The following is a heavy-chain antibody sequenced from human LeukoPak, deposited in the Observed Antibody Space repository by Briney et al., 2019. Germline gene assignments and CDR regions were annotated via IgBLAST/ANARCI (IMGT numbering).Heavy chain of an antibody. CDR1: GFTVSSNY. D-gene: IGHD3-10*01. Sequence: GGSLRLSCAASGFTVSSNYMSWVRQAPGKGLEWIGFIRNKAYGGIREYAASVKGRFTISRDESESIVYLQMNSLKSEDTAVYYCAREYGSGTFTYNYYYYMDVWGTGTTVAISS. V-gene: IGHV3-71*01. CDR2: IRNKAYGGIR. J-gene: IGHJ6*03. CDR3: AREYGSGTFTYNYYYYMDV.